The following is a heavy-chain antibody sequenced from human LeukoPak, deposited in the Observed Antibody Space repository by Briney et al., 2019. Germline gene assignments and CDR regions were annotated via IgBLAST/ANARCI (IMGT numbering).Heavy chain of an antibody. J-gene: IGHJ3*02. D-gene: IGHD5-24*01. V-gene: IGHV3-64*01. CDR3: ARTEMTTTDAFDI. CDR2: ISSNGGTT. CDR1: GFTSSSYA. Sequence: GGSLRLSCAASGFTSSSYAMQWVRQAPGKGLEYVSAISSNGGTTYYANSVEGRFSVSRDNSKNTLYLQMGSLRAEDMAVYYCARTEMTTTDAFDIWGQGTMVTVSS.